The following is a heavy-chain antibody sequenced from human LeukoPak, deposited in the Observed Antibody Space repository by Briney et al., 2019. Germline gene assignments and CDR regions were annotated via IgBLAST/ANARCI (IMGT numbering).Heavy chain of an antibody. CDR3: TRESGSYHGNDY. D-gene: IGHD1-26*01. Sequence: ASVKVSCKASGYTFTSYGISWVRQAPGQGLEWMGRINPNNGATNYAQKLQGRVTITGDTSISTAYMELSSLRSDDTAVYYCTRESGSYHGNDYWGQGALVTVSS. CDR1: GYTFTSYG. CDR2: INPNNGAT. J-gene: IGHJ4*02. V-gene: IGHV1-2*06.